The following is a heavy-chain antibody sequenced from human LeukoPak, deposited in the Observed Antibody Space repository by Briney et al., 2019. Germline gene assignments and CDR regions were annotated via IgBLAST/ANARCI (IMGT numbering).Heavy chain of an antibody. J-gene: IGHJ2*01. Sequence: SVKVSCKASGGSFNSYAISWVRQAPGQGLEWMGGIIPIFGTANYAQKFQGRVTITANKSTNTAYMELSSLRSEDTAVYYCARSQPLAYFDLWGRGTLVTVSS. CDR3: ARSQPLAYFDL. CDR2: IIPIFGTA. V-gene: IGHV1-69*06. CDR1: GGSFNSYA.